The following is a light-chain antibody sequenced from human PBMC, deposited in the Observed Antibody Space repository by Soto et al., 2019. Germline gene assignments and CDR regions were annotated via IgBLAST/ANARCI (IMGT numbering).Light chain of an antibody. CDR3: HQSHRAPHT. CDR2: TAS. V-gene: IGKV1-39*01. Sequence: DIQMTQSPSSLSASVGDRVTITCRASQSINKYLQWYQQKPGKAPKLLIYTASSLESGVPSRFSGSGSGTDFTLTISRLQPEDFASYFCHQSHRAPHTFGQGTKLEIK. CDR1: QSINKY. J-gene: IGKJ2*01.